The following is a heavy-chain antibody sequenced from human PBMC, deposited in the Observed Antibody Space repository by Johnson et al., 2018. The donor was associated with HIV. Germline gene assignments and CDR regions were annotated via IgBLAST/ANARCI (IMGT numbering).Heavy chain of an antibody. Sequence: MLLVESGGGLVQPGGSLRLSCAASGFTVSSNYMSWVRQAPGKGLEWVSVIYSGGSTYYADSVKGRFTISRDNSKNTLYLQMNSLRAEDTAVYYCARISDSSSWYVRAFDIWGQGTMVTVSS. J-gene: IGHJ3*02. V-gene: IGHV3-66*01. D-gene: IGHD6-13*01. CDR2: IYSGGST. CDR3: ARISDSSSWYVRAFDI. CDR1: GFTVSSNY.